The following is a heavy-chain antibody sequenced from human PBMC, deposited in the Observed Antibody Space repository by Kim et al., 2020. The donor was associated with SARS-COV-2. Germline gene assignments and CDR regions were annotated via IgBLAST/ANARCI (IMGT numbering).Heavy chain of an antibody. CDR2: INHSGST. J-gene: IGHJ5*02. Sequence: SETLSLTCAVYGGSFSGYYWSWIRQPPGKGLEWIGEINHSGSTNYNPFLKSRVTISVDTSKNQFSLKLSSVTAADTAVYYCARGGIIVVVPAAISWFDPWGQGTLVTVSS. CDR3: ARGGIIVVVPAAISWFDP. V-gene: IGHV4-34*01. D-gene: IGHD2-2*01. CDR1: GGSFSGYY.